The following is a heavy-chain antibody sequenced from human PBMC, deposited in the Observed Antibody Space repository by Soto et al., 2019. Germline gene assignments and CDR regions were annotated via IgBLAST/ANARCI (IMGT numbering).Heavy chain of an antibody. CDR1: GGSISSGGYS. CDR2: IYHSGST. V-gene: IGHV4-30-2*01. Sequence: SETLSLTCAVSGGSISSGGYSWSWIRQPPGKGLEWIGYIYHSGSTSYNPSLKSRVTISVDRAKNQFSLKLSSVTAADTAVYYCARDQGDAGPFDDWGQGTLVTGS. CDR3: ARDQGDAGPFDD. J-gene: IGHJ4*02.